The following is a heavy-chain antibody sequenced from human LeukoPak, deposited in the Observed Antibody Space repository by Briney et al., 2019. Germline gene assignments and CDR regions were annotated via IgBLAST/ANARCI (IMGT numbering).Heavy chain of an antibody. CDR1: GGTFSSYA. CDR3: ARSSYGDYGEEYMDV. V-gene: IGHV1-69*13. D-gene: IGHD4-17*01. Sequence: SVKVSCKASGGTFSSYAISWVRQAPGQGLEWMGGIIPIFGTANYAQKFQGRVTITADESTSTAYMELSSLRSEDTAVYYCARSSYGDYGEEYMDVWGKGTTVTVSS. J-gene: IGHJ6*03. CDR2: IIPIFGTA.